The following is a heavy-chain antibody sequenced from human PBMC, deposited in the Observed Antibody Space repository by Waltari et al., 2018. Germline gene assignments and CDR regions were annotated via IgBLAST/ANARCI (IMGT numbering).Heavy chain of an antibody. CDR3: ARVKGYYDSSGYYSGGFDY. J-gene: IGHJ4*02. CDR1: GFTLSSYE. V-gene: IGHV3-48*03. D-gene: IGHD3-22*01. CDR2: VMVSGSTI. Sequence: EVQLVESGGGLVQPGGSLRLSCAASGFTLSSYEMNWVRQAPGKGLWWFSYVMVSGSTIYSADSVKGRFTISRDNAKNSLYLQMNSLRAEDTAVYYCARVKGYYDSSGYYSGGFDYWGQGTLVTVSS.